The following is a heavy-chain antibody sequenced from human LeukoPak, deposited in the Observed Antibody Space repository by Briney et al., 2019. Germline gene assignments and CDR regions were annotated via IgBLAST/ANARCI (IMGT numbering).Heavy chain of an antibody. J-gene: IGHJ5*02. V-gene: IGHV4-30-4*01. D-gene: IGHD1-26*01. CDR3: ARAATTTIWFDP. Sequence: SETLSLTCTVSGGSISSGDYYWRWIRQPPGKGLEWIGYIYYSGSTYYNPSLKSRVTISVDTSKNQFSLKLSSVTAADTAVYYCARAATTTIWFDPWGQGTLVTVSS. CDR1: GGSISSGDYY. CDR2: IYYSGST.